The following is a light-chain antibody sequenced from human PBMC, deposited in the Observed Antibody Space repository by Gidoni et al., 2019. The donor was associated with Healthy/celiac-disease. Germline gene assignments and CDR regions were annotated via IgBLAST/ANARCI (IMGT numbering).Light chain of an antibody. J-gene: IGLJ2*01. Sequence: SYELTQPPSGSVSPGQTARITCSADASPKKYAYWYQQKPGQAHVLVIYTDSERPSGIPERFSGSSSGKTVTLTISGVQAEDEADYYCQSADSSGTYHVVFGGGTKLTVL. CDR1: ASPKKY. CDR3: QSADSSGTYHVV. V-gene: IGLV3-25*03. CDR2: TDS.